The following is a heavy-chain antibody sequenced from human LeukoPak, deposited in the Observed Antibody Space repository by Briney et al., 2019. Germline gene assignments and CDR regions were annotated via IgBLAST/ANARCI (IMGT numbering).Heavy chain of an antibody. J-gene: IGHJ4*02. Sequence: GGSLRLSCAASRFTFTGSAIHWVRQASGKGLEWVGRIRTKTNSYATAYAPSVKDRFSMSRDDSKNTAYLQMNSLKTEDTAVYYCTRHDVLTGYWWGQGTLVTVSS. CDR1: RFTFTGSA. CDR3: TRHDVLTGYW. V-gene: IGHV3-73*01. D-gene: IGHD3-9*01. CDR2: IRTKTNSYAT.